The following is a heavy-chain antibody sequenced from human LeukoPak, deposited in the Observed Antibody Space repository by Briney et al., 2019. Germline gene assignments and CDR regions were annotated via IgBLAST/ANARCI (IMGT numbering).Heavy chain of an antibody. Sequence: GGSLRLSCAASGFTFSNYGMHWVRQAPGKGLEWVGVIWYDGSNKYYIDSVKGRFAISRDNSKNTLHLQMNSLRAEDTAVYHCARGGEYCTSTICYKPHDACDIWGQGTMVTVSS. J-gene: IGHJ3*02. CDR3: ARGGEYCTSTICYKPHDACDI. V-gene: IGHV3-33*01. CDR1: GFTFSNYG. D-gene: IGHD2-2*02. CDR2: IWYDGSNK.